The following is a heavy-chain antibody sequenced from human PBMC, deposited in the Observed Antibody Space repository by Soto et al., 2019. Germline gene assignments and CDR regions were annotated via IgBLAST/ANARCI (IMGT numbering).Heavy chain of an antibody. J-gene: IGHJ4*02. CDR1: GFIVSSYY. Sequence: GGSLRLSCAASGFIVSSYYLTWVRQAPGEGLKWVSVLYPNGRAFYADSVKGRFTISTDNSQNSVYLLMNTLRAEDTAIYYCARGLGREYQDNRNYFHLDYWGQGTLVTVPQ. D-gene: IGHD1-20*01. CDR2: LYPNGRA. V-gene: IGHV3-53*01. CDR3: ARGLGREYQDNRNYFHLDY.